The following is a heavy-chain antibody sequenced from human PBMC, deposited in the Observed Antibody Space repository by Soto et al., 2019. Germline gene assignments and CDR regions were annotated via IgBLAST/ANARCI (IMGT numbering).Heavy chain of an antibody. CDR1: GYSFTSYW. CDR2: IDPSDSYT. CDR3: ARLVGDILTGYYVDY. V-gene: IGHV5-10-1*01. J-gene: IGHJ4*02. Sequence: GESLKISCKGSGYSFTSYWISWVRQMPGKGLEWMGRIDPSDSYTNYSPSFQGHVTISADKSISTAYLQWSSLKASDTAMYYCARLVGDILTGYYVDYCGQGTLVTVSS. D-gene: IGHD3-9*01.